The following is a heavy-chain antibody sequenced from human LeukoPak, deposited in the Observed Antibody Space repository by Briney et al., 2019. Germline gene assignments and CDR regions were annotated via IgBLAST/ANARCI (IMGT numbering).Heavy chain of an antibody. V-gene: IGHV3-48*02. D-gene: IGHD6-13*01. CDR2: ITSSSSTI. J-gene: IGHJ4*02. CDR1: GFTFSNYN. Sequence: PGGSLRLSCAASGFTFSNYNMNWGRQAPGKGLEWISFITSSSSTIYYADSVKGRFTISRDNAKNSLYLQMNSLRDEDTAVYYCARGRTSSWYFDYWGQGTLVTVSS. CDR3: ARGRTSSWYFDY.